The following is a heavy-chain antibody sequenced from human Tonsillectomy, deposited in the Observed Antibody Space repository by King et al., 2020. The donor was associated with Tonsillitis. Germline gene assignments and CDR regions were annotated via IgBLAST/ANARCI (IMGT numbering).Heavy chain of an antibody. CDR3: AAGYI. J-gene: IGHJ3*02. D-gene: IGHD5-18*01. Sequence: VQLVQSGGGLVQPGGSLRLSCAASGFAFSSSWMSWVRQAPGRGLEWVANINGDGSAKYYLDSVKGRFTISRDNAKNSLYLQMNSLRDEDSAEYYCAAGYIWGQGTMVTVSS. V-gene: IGHV3-7*01. CDR1: GFAFSSSW. CDR2: INGDGSAK.